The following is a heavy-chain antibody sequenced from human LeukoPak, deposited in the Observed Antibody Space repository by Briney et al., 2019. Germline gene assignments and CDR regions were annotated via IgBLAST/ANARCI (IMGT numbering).Heavy chain of an antibody. V-gene: IGHV3-66*01. CDR1: GFTVSSNY. J-gene: IGHJ4*02. Sequence: GGSLRLSCAASGFTVSSNYMRWVRQAPGKGLEWVSVIYSGGSTHYADSVKGRFTISRDNSKNTPYLQMNSLRAEDTAVYYCARDRLHYDSLTGYPADWGQGTLVTVSS. CDR2: IYSGGST. CDR3: ARDRLHYDSLTGYPAD. D-gene: IGHD3-9*01.